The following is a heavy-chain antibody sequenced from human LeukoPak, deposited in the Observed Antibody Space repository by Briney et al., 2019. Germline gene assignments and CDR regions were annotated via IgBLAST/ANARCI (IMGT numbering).Heavy chain of an antibody. Sequence: GGSLRLSCAASGFTFSDYYMGWIRQAPGKGLEWVSHISGSNSYTNYADSVKGRFTISSDNAKNSLYLQMNSLRAEDTAVYYCARGGISGGLYYFDYWGQGTLVTVSS. CDR1: GFTFSDYY. CDR2: ISGSNSYT. CDR3: ARGGISGGLYYFDY. V-gene: IGHV3-11*05. D-gene: IGHD2/OR15-2a*01. J-gene: IGHJ4*02.